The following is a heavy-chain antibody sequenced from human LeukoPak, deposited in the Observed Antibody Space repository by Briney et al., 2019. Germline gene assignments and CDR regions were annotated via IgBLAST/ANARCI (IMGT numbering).Heavy chain of an antibody. D-gene: IGHD2-21*02. Sequence: GGSLRLSCAAPGFTFSSYGMSWVRQAPGKGLEWVSAISGSGGSTYYADSVKGRFTISRDNSKNTLYLHLNSLRAEDTAVYYCAKGKGPTANWYFDVWGRGTLVTVSS. J-gene: IGHJ2*01. CDR1: GFTFSSYG. V-gene: IGHV3-23*01. CDR2: ISGSGGST. CDR3: AKGKGPTANWYFDV.